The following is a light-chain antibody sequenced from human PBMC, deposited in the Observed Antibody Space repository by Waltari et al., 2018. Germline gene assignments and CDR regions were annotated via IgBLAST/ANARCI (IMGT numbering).Light chain of an antibody. CDR3: CSYAGSSLGV. CDR1: SSDVGRYNL. CDR2: EVS. Sequence: QSALTQPASVSGSPGQSITISFTGTSSDVGRYNLVSWAQQHPGQAPKLMMYEVSKRPPGVSNPSSGSKSGNTASLTISGLQAEDEADYYCCSYAGSSLGVFGGGTKLTVL. V-gene: IGLV2-23*02. J-gene: IGLJ3*02.